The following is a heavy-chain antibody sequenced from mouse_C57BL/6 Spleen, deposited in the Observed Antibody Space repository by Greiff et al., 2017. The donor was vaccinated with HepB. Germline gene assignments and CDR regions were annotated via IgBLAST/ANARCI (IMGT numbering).Heavy chain of an antibody. J-gene: IGHJ3*01. CDR3: ARGEIYYGNPAWFAY. V-gene: IGHV1-20*01. Sequence: EVMLVESGPELVKPGDSVKISCKASGYSFTGYFMNWVMQSHGKSLEWIGRINPYNGDTFYNQKFKGKATLTVDKSSSTAHMELRSLTSEDSAVYYCARGEIYYGNPAWFAYWGQGTLVTVSA. D-gene: IGHD2-1*01. CDR1: GYSFTGYF. CDR2: INPYNGDT.